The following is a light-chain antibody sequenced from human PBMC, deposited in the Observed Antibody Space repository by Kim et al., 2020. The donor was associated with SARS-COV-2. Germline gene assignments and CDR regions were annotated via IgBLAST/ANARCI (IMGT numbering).Light chain of an antibody. J-gene: IGLJ2*01. V-gene: IGLV3-19*01. Sequence: SSELTQDPAVSVALGQTVRITCQGDSLRSYYATWYQQRPGQAPMLVIYGKNNRPSEIPDRFSGSSSGNTASLTITGAQAEDEADYYCNSRGSNDNVLFGGGTQLTVL. CDR2: GKN. CDR3: NSRGSNDNVL. CDR1: SLRSYY.